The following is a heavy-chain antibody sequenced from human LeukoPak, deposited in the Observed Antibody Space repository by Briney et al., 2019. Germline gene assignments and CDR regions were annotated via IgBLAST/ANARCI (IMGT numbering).Heavy chain of an antibody. D-gene: IGHD3-10*01. Sequence: GGSLRLSCAASGFTFSSYGMHWVRQAPGKGLEWVAFIRYDGSNKYYADSVKGRFTISRDNSKNTLYLQMNSLRAEDTAVYYCARDGSGSYSPLETDWFDPWGQGTLVTVSS. CDR2: IRYDGSNK. CDR3: ARDGSGSYSPLETDWFDP. V-gene: IGHV3-30*02. CDR1: GFTFSSYG. J-gene: IGHJ5*02.